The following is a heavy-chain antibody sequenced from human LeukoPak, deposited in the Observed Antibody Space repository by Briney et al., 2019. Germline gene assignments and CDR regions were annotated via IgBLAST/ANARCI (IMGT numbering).Heavy chain of an antibody. J-gene: IGHJ4*02. D-gene: IGHD6-19*01. CDR2: ISAYNGNT. CDR3: ASPAPYSSGWYVLDY. Sequence: ASVKVSCKASGYAFTSYGISWVRHAPGQGLEWMGWISAYNGNTNYAQKLQGRVTMTTDTSTSTAYMELRSLRSDDTAVYYCASPAPYSSGWYVLDYWGQGTLVTVSS. CDR1: GYAFTSYG. V-gene: IGHV1-18*01.